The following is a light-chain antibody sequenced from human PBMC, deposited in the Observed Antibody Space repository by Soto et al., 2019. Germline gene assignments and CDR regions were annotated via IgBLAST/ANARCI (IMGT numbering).Light chain of an antibody. CDR3: QQYANSPLLT. J-gene: IGKJ4*01. V-gene: IGKV3-20*01. Sequence: EIVLTQSPGTLSLSPGETATLSCRASQTIGRNYLAWYQQKPGQAPRLLIFGTSTRATGIPDRFSGSGSGTDFTLSISRLEPEDFAVYYCQQYANSPLLTFGGGTKVDI. CDR2: GTS. CDR1: QTIGRNY.